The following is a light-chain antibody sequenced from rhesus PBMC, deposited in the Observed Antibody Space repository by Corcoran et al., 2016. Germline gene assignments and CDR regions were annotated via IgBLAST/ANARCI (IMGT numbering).Light chain of an antibody. CDR3: QQHNSYPYG. Sequence: DIQLTQSPSSLSASVGERVTITARASQGISSYLAWDQQKSGEAPKLLIYDASNLQSGVPSRFSGSGSRTEFPITISSLQPENFANYYSQQHNSYPYGFGQRAKVEIK. CDR2: DAS. J-gene: IGKJ2*01. V-gene: IGKV1-38*01. CDR1: QGISSY.